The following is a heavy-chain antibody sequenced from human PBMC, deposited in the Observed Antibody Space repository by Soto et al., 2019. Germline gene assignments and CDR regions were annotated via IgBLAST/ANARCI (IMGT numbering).Heavy chain of an antibody. Sequence: SETLSLTCAVYGGSFSGYYWSWIRQPPGKGLEWIGEINHSGSTNYNPSLKSRVTISVDTSKNQFSLKLSSVTAADTAVYYCARGISTIGLYYYYYMDVWGKGTTVTVSS. J-gene: IGHJ6*03. CDR3: ARGISTIGLYYYYYMDV. D-gene: IGHD3-3*01. CDR1: GGSFSGYY. CDR2: INHSGST. V-gene: IGHV4-34*01.